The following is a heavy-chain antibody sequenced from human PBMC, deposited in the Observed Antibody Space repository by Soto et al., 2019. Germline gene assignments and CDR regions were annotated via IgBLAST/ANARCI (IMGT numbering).Heavy chain of an antibody. V-gene: IGHV3-66*01. CDR2: IYASGAT. CDR1: EFSVSSNY. CDR3: ARNPYCFTSPCYHTDY. J-gene: IGHJ4*02. D-gene: IGHD2-2*01. Sequence: EVQLVDSGGGLVQPGESLRLSCAASEFSVSSNYMSWVRQAPGKGLEWVSVIYASGATYYADSVRGRFTISRDSSKNTLYLQMNSLRAEDTAVYYCARNPYCFTSPCYHTDYWGQGTLVTVSS.